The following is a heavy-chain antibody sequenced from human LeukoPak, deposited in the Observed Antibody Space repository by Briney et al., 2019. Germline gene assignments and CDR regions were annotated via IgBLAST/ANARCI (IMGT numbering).Heavy chain of an antibody. CDR1: GYTFTSYG. V-gene: IGHV1-18*01. Sequence: ALVKVSCKASGYTFTSYGISWVRQAPGQGLEWMGWISAYNGNTNYAQKLQGRVTMTTDTSTSTAYMELRSLRSDDTAVYYCARAGDNWNDWNRYFDYWGQGTLVTVSS. D-gene: IGHD1-1*01. CDR2: ISAYNGNT. CDR3: ARAGDNWNDWNRYFDY. J-gene: IGHJ4*02.